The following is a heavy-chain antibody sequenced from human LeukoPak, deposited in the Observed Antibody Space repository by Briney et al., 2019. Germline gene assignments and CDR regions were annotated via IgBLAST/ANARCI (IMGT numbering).Heavy chain of an antibody. D-gene: IGHD6-13*01. CDR3: ARGYSSSWLGYFDY. CDR1: GFTFSSYG. Sequence: GGSLRLSCAASGFTFSSYGIHWVRQAPGKGLKWVAVVSSDGSIKYYADSVKGRFTISRDTSKNTVYLQMNSLGAEDTAFYYCARGYSSSWLGYFDYWGQGTLVTVSS. J-gene: IGHJ4*02. V-gene: IGHV3-30*03. CDR2: VSSDGSIK.